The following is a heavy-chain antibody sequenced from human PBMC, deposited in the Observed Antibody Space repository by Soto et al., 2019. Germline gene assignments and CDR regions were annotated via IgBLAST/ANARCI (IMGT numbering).Heavy chain of an antibody. J-gene: IGHJ5*02. CDR1: GGTFSSYA. D-gene: IGHD4-17*01. CDR3: ARDGNIGDTPKFDP. Sequence: GASVKVSCKASGGTFSSYAISWVRQAPGQGLEWMGGIIPIFGTANYAQKFQGRVTITADESTSTAYMELSSLRSEDTAVYYCARDGNIGDTPKFDPWGQGTLVTVSP. CDR2: IIPIFGTA. V-gene: IGHV1-69*13.